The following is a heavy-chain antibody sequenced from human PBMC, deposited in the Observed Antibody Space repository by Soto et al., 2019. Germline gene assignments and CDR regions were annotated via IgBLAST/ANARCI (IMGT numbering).Heavy chain of an antibody. CDR3: ASDLVGASDSYGLDV. D-gene: IGHD1-26*01. Sequence: GGSLRLSCAASGFTFSNYGMHWVRQAPGKGLEWVAIIWHDGNNKYYADSVRGRFIISRDNSKNRLYLQMDSLRAEDTAVYYCASDLVGASDSYGLDVWGQGTPVTVS. CDR1: GFTFSNYG. V-gene: IGHV3-33*01. J-gene: IGHJ6*02. CDR2: IWHDGNNK.